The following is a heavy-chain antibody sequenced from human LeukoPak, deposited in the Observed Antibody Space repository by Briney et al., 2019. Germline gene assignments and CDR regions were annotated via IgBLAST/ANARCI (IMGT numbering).Heavy chain of an antibody. D-gene: IGHD6-19*01. Sequence: ASVKVSCKASGYTFTAYYIHWLRQAPGQGPEWMGWIKPDSGPSHYAQKFQGRVTMTRDTSSNSAYMDLTRLESDDTALYYCARARVPIAVAGLYYFDYWGQGALVTVSS. CDR2: IKPDSGPS. J-gene: IGHJ4*02. V-gene: IGHV1-2*02. CDR1: GYTFTAYY. CDR3: ARARVPIAVAGLYYFDY.